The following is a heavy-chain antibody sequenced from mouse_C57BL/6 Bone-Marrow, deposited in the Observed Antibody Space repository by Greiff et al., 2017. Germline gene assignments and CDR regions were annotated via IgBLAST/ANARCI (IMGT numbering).Heavy chain of an antibody. CDR1: GYTFPSYW. Sequence: QVQLQQPGAELVKPGASVKLSCQASGYTFPSYWMHWVKPRPGRGLEWIGRIDPNSVGTTYNEKFKSQATLTVYKPASTAYMQRSSLTSEDSAVDYVARGGIYYYGSRGSMDYWGQGTSVTVSA. CDR2: IDPNSVGT. J-gene: IGHJ4*01. CDR3: ARGGIYYYGSRGSMDY. V-gene: IGHV1-72*01. D-gene: IGHD1-1*01.